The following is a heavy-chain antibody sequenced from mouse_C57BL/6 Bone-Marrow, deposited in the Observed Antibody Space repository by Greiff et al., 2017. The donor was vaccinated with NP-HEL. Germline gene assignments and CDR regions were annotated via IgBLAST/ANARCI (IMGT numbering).Heavy chain of an antibody. J-gene: IGHJ4*01. CDR3: ARYGTWAMDY. Sequence: QVQLQQPGAELVRPGTSVKLSCKASGYTFTSYWMHWVKQRPGQGLEWIGVIDPSDSYTNYNQKFKGKATLTVDTSSSTAYMQLSSLTSEDSAVYYCARYGTWAMDYWGKGTSVTVSS. CDR1: GYTFTSYW. CDR2: IDPSDSYT. D-gene: IGHD4-1*01. V-gene: IGHV1-59*01.